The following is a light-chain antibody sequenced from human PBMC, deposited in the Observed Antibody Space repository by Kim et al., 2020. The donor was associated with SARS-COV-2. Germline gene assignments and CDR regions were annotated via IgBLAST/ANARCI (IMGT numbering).Light chain of an antibody. V-gene: IGKV3-15*01. CDR3: QQSNNWPRT. CDR2: GAS. CDR1: QSVSSN. J-gene: IGKJ1*01. Sequence: VSPGERAPLSCRASQSVSSNLAWYQQKPGQAPRLLIYGASTRATGVPARFRGSGSGTEFTLTISSLQSEDFAVYYCQQSNNWPRTFGQGTKVDIK.